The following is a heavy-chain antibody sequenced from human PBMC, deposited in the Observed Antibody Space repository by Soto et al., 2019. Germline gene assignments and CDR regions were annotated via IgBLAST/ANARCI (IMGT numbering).Heavy chain of an antibody. CDR3: AKDLEQWLVQGCAFDI. D-gene: IGHD6-19*01. CDR1: GFTFSSYA. CDR2: ISGSGGST. V-gene: IGHV3-23*01. Sequence: EVQLLESGGGLVQPGGSLRLSCAASGFTFSSYAMSWVRQAPGKGLEWVSAISGSGGSTYYADSVKGRFTISRDNSKNTLYLQMNSLRAEDTAVYYCAKDLEQWLVQGCAFDIWGQGTMVTVSS. J-gene: IGHJ3*02.